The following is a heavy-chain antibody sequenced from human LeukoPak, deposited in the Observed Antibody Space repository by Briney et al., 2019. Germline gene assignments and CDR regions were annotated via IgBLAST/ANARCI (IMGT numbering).Heavy chain of an antibody. Sequence: SETLSLTCTVSGGSISSSSYYWGWIRQPPGTGLEWIGSIYYSGSTYYNPSLKSRVTISVDTSKNQFSLNLSSVTAADTAVYYCVAAVTAAGSGWFDPWGQGTLVTVSS. J-gene: IGHJ5*02. CDR2: IYYSGST. D-gene: IGHD6-13*01. CDR3: VAAVTAAGSGWFDP. V-gene: IGHV4-39*07. CDR1: GGSISSSSYY.